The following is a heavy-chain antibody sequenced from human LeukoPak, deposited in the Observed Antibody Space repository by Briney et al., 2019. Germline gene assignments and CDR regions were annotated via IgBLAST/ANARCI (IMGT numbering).Heavy chain of an antibody. Sequence: ASVNVSCKASGYTFTSYYMHWVRQAPGQGLEWMGITNPSGVSTSNAQKFQGRVTMTRDTSTSTVYMELSSLRSEDTAVYYCAISFNWNYGYFDYWGQGTLVTVSS. CDR1: GYTFTSYY. J-gene: IGHJ4*02. CDR2: TNPSGVST. D-gene: IGHD1-7*01. V-gene: IGHV1-46*01. CDR3: AISFNWNYGYFDY.